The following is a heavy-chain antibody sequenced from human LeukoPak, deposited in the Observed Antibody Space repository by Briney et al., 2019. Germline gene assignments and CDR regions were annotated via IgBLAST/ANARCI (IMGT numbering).Heavy chain of an antibody. V-gene: IGHV3-23*01. CDR2: ISGGGDRT. D-gene: IGHD3-22*01. CDR1: GFTFSTYG. CDR3: AREGGFHYDSSGDAFDI. Sequence: PGGSLRLSCAASGFTFSTYGMAWVRQAPGKGLEWVSTISGGGDRTYYADSVKGRFTISRDTSRNTLSLQLSGLRADDTAVYYCAREGGFHYDSSGDAFDIWGQGTMVTVSS. J-gene: IGHJ3*02.